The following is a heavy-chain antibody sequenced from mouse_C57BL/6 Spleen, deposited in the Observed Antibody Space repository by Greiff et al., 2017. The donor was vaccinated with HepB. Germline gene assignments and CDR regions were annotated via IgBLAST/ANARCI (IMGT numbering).Heavy chain of an antibody. Sequence: EVKLQQSGPGLVKPSQSLSLTCSVTGYSITSGYYWNWIRQFPGNKLEWMGYISYDGSNNYNPSLKNRISITRDTSKNQFFLKLNSVTTEDTATYYCARGGGNYVDYWGQGTTLTVSS. CDR3: ARGGGNYVDY. CDR1: GYSITSGYY. V-gene: IGHV3-6*01. J-gene: IGHJ2*01. CDR2: ISYDGSN.